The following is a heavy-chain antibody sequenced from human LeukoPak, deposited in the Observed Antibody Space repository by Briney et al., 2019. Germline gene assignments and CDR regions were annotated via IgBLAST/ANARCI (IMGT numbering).Heavy chain of an antibody. CDR2: IRYDGSNK. J-gene: IGHJ4*02. CDR3: AKESSYYDILTGYYSRSFDY. V-gene: IGHV3-30*02. CDR1: GFTFSSYG. D-gene: IGHD3-9*01. Sequence: GGSLRLSCAASGFTFSSYGMHWVRQAPGKGLEWVAFIRYDGSNKYYADSVKGRFTISRDNSKNTLYLQMNSLRAEDTAVYYCAKESSYYDILTGYYSRSFDYWGQGTLVTVSS.